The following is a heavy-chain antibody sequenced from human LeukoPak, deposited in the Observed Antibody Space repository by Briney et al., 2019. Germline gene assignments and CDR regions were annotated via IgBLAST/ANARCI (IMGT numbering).Heavy chain of an antibody. V-gene: IGHV1-18*01. J-gene: IGHJ3*02. CDR3: ARDRTVLRPRPSAFDI. Sequence: GASVKVSCKASGYTLTSYDINWVRQATGQGLEWVGWISAYNGNTNYAQKLQGRVTMTTDTSTSTAYMELSSLRSEDTAVYYCARDRTVLRPRPSAFDIWGQGTMVTVSS. CDR2: ISAYNGNT. CDR1: GYTLTSYD. D-gene: IGHD3-3*01.